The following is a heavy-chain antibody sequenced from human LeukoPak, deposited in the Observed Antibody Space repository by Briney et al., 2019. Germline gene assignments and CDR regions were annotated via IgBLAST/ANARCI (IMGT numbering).Heavy chain of an antibody. J-gene: IGHJ4*02. CDR3: AKRGQGYSYGFDY. V-gene: IGHV3-23*01. Sequence: GGSLRLSCAASGFTFSSYAMSWGRQAPGKGLEWVSAISGSGGSTYYADSVKGRFTISRDNSKNTLYLQMNSLRAEDTAVYYCAKRGQGYSYGFDYWGQGTLVTVSS. CDR2: ISGSGGST. D-gene: IGHD5-18*01. CDR1: GFTFSSYA.